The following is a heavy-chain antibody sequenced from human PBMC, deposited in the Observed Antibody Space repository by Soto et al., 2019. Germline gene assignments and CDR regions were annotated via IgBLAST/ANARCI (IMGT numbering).Heavy chain of an antibody. CDR1: GASISSDGYS. V-gene: IGHV4-30-2*01. D-gene: IGHD2-2*01. CDR2: FYHDGTT. CDR3: AGVRYCSSTTCYFLDY. Sequence: SETLSLTCTVSGASISSDGYSWSWIRQPPGKGLEWIGYFYHDGTTYYNPSLRSRVTISVDKSKNQFSLRLISVTAADTAVDYCAGVRYCSSTTCYFLDYCSEGAWVTVSS. J-gene: IGHJ4*02.